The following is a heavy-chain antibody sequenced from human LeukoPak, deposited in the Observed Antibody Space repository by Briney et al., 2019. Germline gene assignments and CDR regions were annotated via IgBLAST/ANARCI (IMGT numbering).Heavy chain of an antibody. CDR1: GFTFSNAW. CDR2: IKSKTDGGTT. J-gene: IGHJ4*02. D-gene: IGHD6-13*01. CDR3: TTVGAIAAAAPFDY. Sequence: GGSLRLSCAASGFTFSNAWMSWVRQAPGKGLEWVGRIKSKTDGGTTDYAAPVTGRFTISRDDSKNTLYLKMNSLKTEDTAVYYCTTVGAIAAAAPFDYWGQGTLVTVSS. V-gene: IGHV3-15*01.